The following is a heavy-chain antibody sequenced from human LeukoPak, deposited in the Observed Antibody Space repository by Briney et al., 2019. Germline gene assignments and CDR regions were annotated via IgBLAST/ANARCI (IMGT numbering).Heavy chain of an antibody. V-gene: IGHV4-34*01. CDR2: INHSGST. CDR3: ASAEYSSSAHDY. D-gene: IGHD6-6*01. CDR1: GGSFNGYY. Sequence: SETLSLTCAVYGGSFNGYYWSWIRQPPGKGLEWIGEINHSGSTNYNPSLKSRVTISVDTSKNQFSLKLSSVTAADTAVYYCASAEYSSSAHDYWGQGTLVTVSS. J-gene: IGHJ4*02.